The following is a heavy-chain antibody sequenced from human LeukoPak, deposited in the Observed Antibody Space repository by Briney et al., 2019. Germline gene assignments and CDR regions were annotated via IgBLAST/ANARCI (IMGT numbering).Heavy chain of an antibody. V-gene: IGHV3-48*03. CDR3: ARGLYYDSSGYQHTFDY. Sequence: GGSLRLSCAASGFTFSSYEMNWVRQAPGKGLEWVSYISSSGSTIYYADSVKGRFTISRDNAKNPLYLQMNSLRAEDTAVYYCARGLYYDSSGYQHTFDYWGQGTLVTVSS. CDR2: ISSSGSTI. J-gene: IGHJ4*02. D-gene: IGHD3-22*01. CDR1: GFTFSSYE.